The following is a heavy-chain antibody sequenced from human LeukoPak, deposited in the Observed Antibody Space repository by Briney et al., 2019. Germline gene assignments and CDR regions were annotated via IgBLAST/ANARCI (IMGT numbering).Heavy chain of an antibody. CDR1: GYTFTSYY. V-gene: IGHV1-46*01. J-gene: IGHJ4*02. D-gene: IGHD2-2*02. Sequence: GASVKVSCKASGYTFTSYYMHWVRQAPGQGLEWMGIINPSGGSTSYAQKFQGRVTMTRDTSTSTAYMDLNSMRCEDTAGYWCAIPWSSTRCYMGFDYWGQGTLVTVSS. CDR2: INPSGGST. CDR3: AIPWSSTRCYMGFDY.